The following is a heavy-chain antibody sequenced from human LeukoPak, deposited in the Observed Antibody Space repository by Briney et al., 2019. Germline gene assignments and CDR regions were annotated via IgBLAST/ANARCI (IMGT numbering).Heavy chain of an antibody. CDR1: GYTFTSYY. D-gene: IGHD3-22*01. V-gene: IGHV1-46*01. Sequence: EASVKVSCKASGYTFTSYYMHWVRQAPGQGLEWMGIINPSGGSTSYAQKFQGRVTMTRDMSTSTVYMELSSLRSEDTAVYYCARVPDSSGTDDAFDIWGQGTMVTVSS. CDR2: INPSGGST. J-gene: IGHJ3*02. CDR3: ARVPDSSGTDDAFDI.